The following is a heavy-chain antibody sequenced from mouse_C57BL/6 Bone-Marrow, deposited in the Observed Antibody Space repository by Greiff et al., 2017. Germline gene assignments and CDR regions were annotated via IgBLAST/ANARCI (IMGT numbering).Heavy chain of an antibody. J-gene: IGHJ2*01. CDR2: IYPGDGDT. V-gene: IGHV1-82*01. CDR3: ARVEYYFDY. CDR1: GYAFSSSW. Sequence: VQLQQSGPELVKPGASVKISCKASGYAFSSSWMNWVKQRPGKGLEWIGRIYPGDGDTNYNGKFKGKATLTADKSSSTAYMQLSSLTSEDSAVYFCARVEYYFDYWGQGTTVTVSS.